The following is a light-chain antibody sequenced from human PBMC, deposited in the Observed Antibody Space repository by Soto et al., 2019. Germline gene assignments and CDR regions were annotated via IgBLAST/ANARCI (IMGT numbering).Light chain of an antibody. CDR2: GAS. CDR1: QSVSSSY. V-gene: IGKV3-20*01. Sequence: EVVMTQSPVSLSVSPGESATLSCRASQSVSSSYLAWYQQKPGQAPRLLIYGASNRATGIPDRFSGSGSGTDFTLTISRLEPEDFAVYYCQQYGSSGTFGQGTKVDIK. CDR3: QQYGSSGT. J-gene: IGKJ1*01.